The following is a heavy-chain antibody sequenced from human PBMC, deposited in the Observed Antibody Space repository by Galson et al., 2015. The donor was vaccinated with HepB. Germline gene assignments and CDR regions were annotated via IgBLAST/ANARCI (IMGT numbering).Heavy chain of an antibody. J-gene: IGHJ5*02. CDR3: AREGYCSSTSCYATRGFDP. D-gene: IGHD2-2*01. CDR2: IIPIFGTA. V-gene: IGHV1-69*06. CDR1: GGTFSSYA. Sequence: SVKVSCKASGGTFSSYAISWARQAPGQGLEWMGGIIPIFGTANYAQKFQGRVTITPDKSTSTAYMELSSLRSEDTAVYYCAREGYCSSTSCYATRGFDPWGQGTLVTVSS.